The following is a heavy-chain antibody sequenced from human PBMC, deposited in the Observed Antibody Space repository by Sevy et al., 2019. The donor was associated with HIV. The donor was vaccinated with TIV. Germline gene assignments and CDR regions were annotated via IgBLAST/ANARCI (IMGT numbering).Heavy chain of an antibody. D-gene: IGHD3-16*01. Sequence: GGSLRLSCAASGFSFSTYTMNWVRQAPGKGLQWISSISSSSNTMHYADAVKGRFTISRDNAKNSLYLEMNSLRAEDTAVYYCARAVWGTYVYVDYWGQGTLVTVSS. J-gene: IGHJ4*02. CDR3: ARAVWGTYVYVDY. CDR1: GFSFSTYT. V-gene: IGHV3-48*01. CDR2: ISSSSNTM.